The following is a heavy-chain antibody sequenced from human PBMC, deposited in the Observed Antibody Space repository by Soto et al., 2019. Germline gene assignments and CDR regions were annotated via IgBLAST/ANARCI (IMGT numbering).Heavy chain of an antibody. D-gene: IGHD3-10*01. CDR2: IIPILGIA. CDR3: ARDGSQRITMVRGVMSI. Sequence: ASVKVSCKASGGTFSSYTISWVRQAPGQGLEWMGRIIPILGIANYAQKFQGRVTITADKSTSTAYMELSSLRSEDTAVYYCARDGSQRITMVRGVMSIWGQGTLVTVSS. J-gene: IGHJ4*02. CDR1: GGTFSSYT. V-gene: IGHV1-69*04.